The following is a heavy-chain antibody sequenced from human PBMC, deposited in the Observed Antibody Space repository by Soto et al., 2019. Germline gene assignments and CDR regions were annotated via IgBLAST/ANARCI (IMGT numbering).Heavy chain of an antibody. CDR3: ARDAEIAAAGIGGMDV. Sequence: PGGSLRLSCAASGFTFSSYSMNWVRQAPGKGLEWVSYISSSSSTIYYADSVKGRFTISRDNAKNSLYLQMNSLRAEDTAVYYCARDAEIAAAGIGGMDVWGQGTTVTVSS. V-gene: IGHV3-48*01. CDR1: GFTFSSYS. J-gene: IGHJ6*02. D-gene: IGHD6-13*01. CDR2: ISSSSSTI.